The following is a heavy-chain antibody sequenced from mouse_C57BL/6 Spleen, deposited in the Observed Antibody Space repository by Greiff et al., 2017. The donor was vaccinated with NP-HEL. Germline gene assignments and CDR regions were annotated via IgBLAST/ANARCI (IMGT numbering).Heavy chain of an antibody. Sequence: EVKLVESGGGLVKPGGSLKLSCAASGFTFSDYGMHWVRQAPEKGLEWVAYISSGSSTIYYADTVKGRFTISRDNAKNTLFLQMTSLRSEDTAMYYCARRAQAFVDYWGQGTSVTVSS. V-gene: IGHV5-17*01. CDR3: ARRAQAFVDY. CDR1: GFTFSDYG. J-gene: IGHJ4*01. D-gene: IGHD3-2*02. CDR2: ISSGSSTI.